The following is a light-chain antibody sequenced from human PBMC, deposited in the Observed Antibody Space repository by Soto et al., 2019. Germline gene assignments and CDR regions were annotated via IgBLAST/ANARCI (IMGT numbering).Light chain of an antibody. V-gene: IGLV2-14*01. J-gene: IGLJ1*01. Sequence: QSALTQPASVSGSPGQSITISCTGTSSDVGGYNYVSWYQQHPGKAPKLMIYAVSNRPSGVSNRFSGSKSGNTASLTISGLQAEDEADYYCSSYTGSSTYVFGTGTKVTVL. CDR3: SSYTGSSTYV. CDR1: SSDVGGYNY. CDR2: AVS.